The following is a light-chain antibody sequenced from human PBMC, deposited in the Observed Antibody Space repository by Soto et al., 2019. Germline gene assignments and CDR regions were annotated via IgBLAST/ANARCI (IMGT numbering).Light chain of an antibody. J-gene: IGLJ2*01. Sequence: QSALTQPASVSGSPGQSITISCTGTNSDVGTYNLVSWYQQHPDKAPKLMIYEAYKRPSGVSTRFSGSKSGNTASLTISGLQAEDEADYYCCSYADGNTLLFGGGTKVTVL. CDR1: NSDVGTYNL. V-gene: IGLV2-23*01. CDR3: CSYADGNTLL. CDR2: EAY.